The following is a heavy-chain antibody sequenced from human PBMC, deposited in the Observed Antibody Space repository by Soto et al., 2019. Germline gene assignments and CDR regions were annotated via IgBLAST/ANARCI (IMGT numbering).Heavy chain of an antibody. J-gene: IGHJ5*02. CDR1: GFTFSTYS. CDR3: ARDSRIVATFAMGSVGFDP. CDR2: ISTGSSNL. Sequence: GGSLRLSCATSGFTFSTYSMNWVRQAPGKDLEWISSISTGSSNLYYADSVKGRFTISRDNAKSSLYLQMNSLRAEDTAVYYCARDSRIVATFAMGSVGFDPWGQGTLVTVSS. D-gene: IGHD2-2*01. V-gene: IGHV3-21*01.